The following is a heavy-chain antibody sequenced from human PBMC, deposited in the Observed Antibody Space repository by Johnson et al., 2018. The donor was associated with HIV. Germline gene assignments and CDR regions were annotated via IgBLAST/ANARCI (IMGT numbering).Heavy chain of an antibody. CDR3: ARGRTGQYHYDAFDI. Sequence: QVQLVESGGGVVQPGRSLRLSCAASRFTFSSYGMHWVRQAPGKGLEWVAVIWYDGSNKYYADSVKGRFTISRDNSKNTLYLQMNSLRAEDTAVYYCARGRTGQYHYDAFDIWGQGTMVTVSS. D-gene: IGHD1-14*01. CDR1: RFTFSSYG. V-gene: IGHV3-33*01. CDR2: IWYDGSNK. J-gene: IGHJ3*02.